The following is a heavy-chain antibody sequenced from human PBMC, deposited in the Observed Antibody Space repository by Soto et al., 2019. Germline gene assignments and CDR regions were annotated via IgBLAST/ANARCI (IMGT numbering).Heavy chain of an antibody. V-gene: IGHV3-73*01. CDR1: GFIFSGST. J-gene: IGHJ4*01. CDR3: TRTSPQGMAVTAQSPDY. CDR2: IRTKTNNYAT. D-gene: IGHD6-19*01. Sequence: PGGSLRLSCAGSGFIFSGSTIHWVRQASGKGLEWVGRIRTKTNNYATTYSASVRGRFTISRDDSKNMAYLQMNSLITDDTAVYYCTRTSPQGMAVTAQSPDYWGHGTLVTVSS.